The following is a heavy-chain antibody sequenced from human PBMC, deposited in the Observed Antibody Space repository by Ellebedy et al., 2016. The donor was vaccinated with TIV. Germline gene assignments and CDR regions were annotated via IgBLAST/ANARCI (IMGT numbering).Heavy chain of an antibody. J-gene: IGHJ5*02. CDR2: IKTDGSET. CDR3: VGFGVFNL. V-gene: IGHV3-7*01. Sequence: PGGSLRLSCAAWGFSFSNFWMSWVRQAPGKGLEWVAHIKTDGSETYYVDSVKGRFTISRENANNALFLQMDGRRVDDSAVYYCVGFGVFNLWGQGAPVTVSS. CDR1: GFSFSNFW. D-gene: IGHD3-3*01.